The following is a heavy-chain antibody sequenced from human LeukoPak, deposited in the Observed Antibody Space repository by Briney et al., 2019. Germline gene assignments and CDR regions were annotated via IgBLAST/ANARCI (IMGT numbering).Heavy chain of an antibody. CDR1: GFTLSSYE. CDR3: ARVGGGGHHDY. CDR2: ISSSGSTI. Sequence: PGGSLRLSCAASGFTLSSYEMNWVRQAPGKGLEWVSYISSSGSTIYYADSVKGRFTISRDNAKNSLYLQMNSLRAEDTAVYYCARVGGGGHHDYWGQGTLVTVSS. V-gene: IGHV3-48*03. J-gene: IGHJ4*02. D-gene: IGHD2-15*01.